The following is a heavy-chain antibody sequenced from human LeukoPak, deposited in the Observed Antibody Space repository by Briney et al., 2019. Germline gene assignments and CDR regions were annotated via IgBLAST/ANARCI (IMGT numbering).Heavy chain of an antibody. J-gene: IGHJ4*02. Sequence: GGSLRLSCAASGFTFSSYGMHWVRQAPGKGLEWVAFIRYDGSNKYYADSVKGRFTISRDNSKNTLYLQMNSLRAEDTAVDYCAKASEIQVVPAAMSFDYWGQGTLVTVSS. CDR1: GFTFSSYG. D-gene: IGHD2-2*01. CDR3: AKASEIQVVPAAMSFDY. V-gene: IGHV3-30*02. CDR2: IRYDGSNK.